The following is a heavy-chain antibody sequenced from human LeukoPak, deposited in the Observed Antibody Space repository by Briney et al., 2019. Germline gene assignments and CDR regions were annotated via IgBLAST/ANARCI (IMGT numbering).Heavy chain of an antibody. J-gene: IGHJ6*02. CDR1: GCTFTSYY. CDR2: INPSGGST. Sequence: ASVKVSCKASGCTFTSYYMHWVRQAPGQGLEWMGIINPSGGSTSYAQKFQGRVTMTRDTSTSTVYMELSSLRSEDTAVYYCARDRCSGGSCATGGYYYGMDVWGQGTTVTVSS. V-gene: IGHV1-46*01. CDR3: ARDRCSGGSCATGGYYYGMDV. D-gene: IGHD2-15*01.